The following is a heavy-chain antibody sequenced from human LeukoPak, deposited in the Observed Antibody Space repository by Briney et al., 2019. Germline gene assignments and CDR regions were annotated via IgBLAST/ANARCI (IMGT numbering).Heavy chain of an antibody. CDR1: RFQFSSYA. V-gene: IGHV3-23*01. D-gene: IGHD1-26*01. J-gene: IGHJ4*02. CDR3: ARGGGYYAIDY. Sequence: GGSLRLSCVASRFQFSSYAMSWVRQAPGKGLEWVSVISGSGGSTYYADSVKGWFTISRDNSKNTLYLQMNSLRAEDTAVYYWARGGGYYAIDYWGQGTLVTVSS. CDR2: ISGSGGST.